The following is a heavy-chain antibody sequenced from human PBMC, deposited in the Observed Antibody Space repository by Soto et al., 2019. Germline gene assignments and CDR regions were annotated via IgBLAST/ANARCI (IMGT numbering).Heavy chain of an antibody. CDR3: ARIRLYYYYYGMDV. V-gene: IGHV4-4*02. CDR1: GGSIISSTW. Sequence: SETLSLTCAVYGGSIISSTWCCFVRQPPGKGLEWIGEIYHSGSTNYNPSLKSRVTISVDKSKNQFSLKLSSVTAADTAVYYCARIRLYYYYYGMDVWGQGTTVT. J-gene: IGHJ6*02. CDR2: IYHSGST.